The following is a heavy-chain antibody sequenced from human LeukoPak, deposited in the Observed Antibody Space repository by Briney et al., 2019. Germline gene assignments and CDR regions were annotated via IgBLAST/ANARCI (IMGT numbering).Heavy chain of an antibody. CDR1: GYTFTSYY. V-gene: IGHV1-2*02. J-gene: IGHJ1*01. CDR3: ARDEMMAAAGTGDFQH. D-gene: IGHD6-13*01. Sequence: ASVKVSCKASGYTFTSYYMHWVRQAPGQGLEWMGWINPNSGGTNYVQKFQGRVTMNRDTSISTAYMELSRLRSDDTAVYYCARDEMMAAAGTGDFQHWGQGTLVTVSS. CDR2: INPNSGGT.